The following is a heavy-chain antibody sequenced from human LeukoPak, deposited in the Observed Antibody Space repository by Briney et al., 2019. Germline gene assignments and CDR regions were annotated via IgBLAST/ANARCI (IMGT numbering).Heavy chain of an antibody. CDR3: ARARYGSYYPY. D-gene: IGHD1-26*01. CDR2: TNHSGST. CDR1: GGSFSGYY. Sequence: PSETLSLTCAVYGGSFSGYYWSWIRQPPGKGLEWIGETNHSGSTNYNPSLKSRVTISVDTSKNQFSLKLSSVTAADTAVYYCARARYGSYYPYWGQGTLVTVSS. V-gene: IGHV4-34*01. J-gene: IGHJ4*02.